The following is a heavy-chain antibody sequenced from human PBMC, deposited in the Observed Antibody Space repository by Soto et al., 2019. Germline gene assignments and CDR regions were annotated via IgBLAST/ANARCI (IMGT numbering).Heavy chain of an antibody. CDR3: ASSGWFDP. CDR2: IYYSGST. CDR1: GGSISSSTYY. V-gene: IGHV4-39*01. J-gene: IGHJ5*02. Sequence: QLQLQESGPGLVKPSETLSLTCTVSGGSISSSTYYWRWIRQPPGKGLEWIGTIYYSGSTYYNPSLKSRVTISVDTSKNQFSLKLSSMTAADTAVYYCASSGWFDPWGQGTLVTVSS.